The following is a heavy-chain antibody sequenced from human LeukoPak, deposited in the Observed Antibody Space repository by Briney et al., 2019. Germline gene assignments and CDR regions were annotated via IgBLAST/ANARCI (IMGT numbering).Heavy chain of an antibody. J-gene: IGHJ4*02. CDR1: GYTFTGYY. D-gene: IGHD5-18*01. CDR3: ARQKVDTALNFDY. V-gene: IGHV1-2*04. CDR2: INPNSGGT. Sequence: ASAKVSCKASGYTFTGYYMHWVRQAPGQGLEWMGWINPNSGGTNYAQKFQGWVTMTRDTSISTAYMELSRLRSDDTAVYYCARQKVDTALNFDYWGQGTLVTVSS.